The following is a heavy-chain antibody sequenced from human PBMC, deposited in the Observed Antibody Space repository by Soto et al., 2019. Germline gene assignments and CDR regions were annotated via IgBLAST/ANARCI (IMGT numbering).Heavy chain of an antibody. D-gene: IGHD2-15*01. CDR3: AKSRGVALYYFDY. Sequence: GESLKISCAASGFTFSSYAMSWVRQAPGKGLEWVSAISGSGGSTYYADSVKGRFTISRDNSKNTLYLQMNSLRAEDTAVYYCAKSRGVALYYFDYWGQGTLVTVSS. CDR2: ISGSGGST. J-gene: IGHJ4*02. V-gene: IGHV3-23*01. CDR1: GFTFSSYA.